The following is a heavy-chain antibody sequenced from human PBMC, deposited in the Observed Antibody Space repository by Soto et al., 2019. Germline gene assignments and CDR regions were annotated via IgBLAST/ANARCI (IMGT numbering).Heavy chain of an antibody. CDR1: GFTFSSYG. CDR3: AKGPRSSGWYYFDY. Sequence: PGGSLRLSCAASGFTFSSYGMHWVRQAPGKGLEWVAVISYDGSNKDYADSVKGRFTISRDNSKNTLYLQMNSLRGEDTAVYYCAKGPRSSGWYYFDYWGQGTLVTVSS. D-gene: IGHD6-19*01. CDR2: ISYDGSNK. V-gene: IGHV3-30*18. J-gene: IGHJ4*02.